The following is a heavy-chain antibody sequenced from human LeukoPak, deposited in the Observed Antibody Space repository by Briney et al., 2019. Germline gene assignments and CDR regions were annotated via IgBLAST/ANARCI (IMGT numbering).Heavy chain of an antibody. Sequence: AGGSLRLSCAASGFTFSSYGMHWVRQAPGKGLEWVALISDDGSHIYYADSVQGRFTISRDNSKNTLYLQMNSLRAEDTAVYYCARDTQTYYDYVWGSPPLDYWGQGTLVTVSS. CDR2: ISDDGSHI. D-gene: IGHD3-16*01. CDR3: ARDTQTYYDYVWGSPPLDY. CDR1: GFTFSSYG. V-gene: IGHV3-33*05. J-gene: IGHJ4*02.